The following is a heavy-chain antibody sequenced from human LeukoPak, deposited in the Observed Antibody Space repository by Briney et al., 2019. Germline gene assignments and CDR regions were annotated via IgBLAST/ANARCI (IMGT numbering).Heavy chain of an antibody. CDR1: GYSFTSYW. CDR2: IYPGDSDT. Sequence: GESLKISCKGSGYSFTSYWIGWVRQMPGKGLEWMGIIYPGDSDTRYSPSFQGQVTISADKSISTAYLQRSSLKASDTAMYYCAGTPLGYCSGGSCYVAFDIWGQGTMVTVSS. CDR3: AGTPLGYCSGGSCYVAFDI. J-gene: IGHJ3*02. D-gene: IGHD2-15*01. V-gene: IGHV5-51*01.